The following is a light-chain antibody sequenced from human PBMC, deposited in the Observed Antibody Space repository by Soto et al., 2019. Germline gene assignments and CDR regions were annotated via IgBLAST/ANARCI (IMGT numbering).Light chain of an antibody. CDR3: QQYDNWPPTT. J-gene: IGKJ5*01. CDR2: TSA. CDR1: QSVSSN. V-gene: IGKV3-15*01. Sequence: VMTQSPATLPVSVGERATLSCRGSQSVSSNVAWYQQKPGLAPRLLIHTSATRATGIPDRFSARGSGTFFTLTISGLPSEDFATYYCQQYDNWPPTTFGQGTHDWRL.